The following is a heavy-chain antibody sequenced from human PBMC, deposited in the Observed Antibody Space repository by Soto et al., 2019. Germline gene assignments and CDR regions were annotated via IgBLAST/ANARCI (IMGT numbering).Heavy chain of an antibody. V-gene: IGHV1-24*01. Sequence: ASVKVSCKVSGYTLTELSMHWVRQAPGKGLEWMGGFDPEDGETIYAQKFQGRVTMTEDTSTDTAYMELSSLRSEDTAVYYCATASPFSGSYYNGWFDPWGKGTLVTVSS. J-gene: IGHJ5*02. CDR3: ATASPFSGSYYNGWFDP. D-gene: IGHD1-26*01. CDR2: FDPEDGET. CDR1: GYTLTELS.